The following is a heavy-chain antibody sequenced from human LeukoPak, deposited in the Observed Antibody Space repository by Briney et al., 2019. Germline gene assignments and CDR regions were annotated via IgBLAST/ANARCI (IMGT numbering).Heavy chain of an antibody. Sequence: GGSLRLSCAVSGFTFSSYDMHWVRQVTGKGLEWVSGISSVGDTYYTDSVKGRFTISRDNAKNSLYLQMKSLRVGDTAVYYCARVYYGSRSYSFDNWGQGTLVTVSS. D-gene: IGHD3-10*01. CDR2: ISSVGDT. V-gene: IGHV3-13*01. CDR1: GFTFSSYD. CDR3: ARVYYGSRSYSFDN. J-gene: IGHJ4*02.